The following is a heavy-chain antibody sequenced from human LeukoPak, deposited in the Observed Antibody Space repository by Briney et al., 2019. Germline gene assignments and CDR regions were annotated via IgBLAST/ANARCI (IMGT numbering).Heavy chain of an antibody. CDR1: GFTFSSYE. CDR3: ARGGSTYSRRYFDC. V-gene: IGHV3-48*03. Sequence: PGGSLRLSCAASGFTFSSYEMNWVRQAPGKGLEWVSYISSGGGTMFYADSVKGRFTISRDNAKNSLYLQIYSLRAEDTANYYCARGGSTYSRRYFDCWGQGTLVTVSS. J-gene: IGHJ4*02. D-gene: IGHD2-15*01. CDR2: ISSGGGTM.